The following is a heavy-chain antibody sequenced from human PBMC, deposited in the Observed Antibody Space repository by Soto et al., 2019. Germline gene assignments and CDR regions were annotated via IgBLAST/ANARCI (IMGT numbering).Heavy chain of an antibody. CDR3: AKDKGLYYYGSGSPPATFDY. J-gene: IGHJ4*02. V-gene: IGHV3-23*01. D-gene: IGHD3-10*01. CDR1: GFTFSSYA. Sequence: PGGSLRLSCAASGFTFSSYAMSWVRQAPGKGLEWVSAIIGSGGSTYYADFVMGRFTISRDNSKNTLYLQMNSLRAEDTAVYYCAKDKGLYYYGSGSPPATFDYWGQGTLVTVSS. CDR2: IIGSGGST.